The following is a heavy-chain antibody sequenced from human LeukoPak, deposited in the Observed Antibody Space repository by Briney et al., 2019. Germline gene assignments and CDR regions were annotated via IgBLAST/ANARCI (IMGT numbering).Heavy chain of an antibody. CDR2: INWNGGST. V-gene: IGHV3-20*04. Sequence: GGSLRLSCAASGFTFDDYGMSWVRQAPGKGLEWVSCINWNGGSTGYADSVKGRFTISRDNAKNSLYLQMNSLRAEDTALYYCARDTAAAGSYYYYYMDVWGKGTTVTVSS. D-gene: IGHD6-13*01. CDR3: ARDTAAAGSYYYYYMDV. CDR1: GFTFDDYG. J-gene: IGHJ6*03.